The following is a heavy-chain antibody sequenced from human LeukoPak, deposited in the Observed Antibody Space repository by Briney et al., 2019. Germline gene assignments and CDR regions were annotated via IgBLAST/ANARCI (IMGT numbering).Heavy chain of an antibody. CDR3: AAKTYYDILTGRGAFDI. CDR1: GGSISSSNYY. Sequence: SETLSLTCTVSGGSISSSNYYWGWIRQPPGKGLEWIGSIYHSGSTYYNPSLKSRVIISVDTSKNQFSLKLTSLTAADTAVYYCAAKTYYDILTGRGAFDIWGQGTMVTVSS. J-gene: IGHJ3*02. V-gene: IGHV4-39*07. CDR2: IYHSGST. D-gene: IGHD3-9*01.